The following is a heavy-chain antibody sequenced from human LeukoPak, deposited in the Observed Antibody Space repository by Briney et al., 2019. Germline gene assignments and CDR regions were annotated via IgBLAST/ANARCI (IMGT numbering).Heavy chain of an antibody. CDR1: GYSLSELT. Sequence: ASVKVSCKVSGYSLSELTMHWVRHAPGKGLEWMGGFDPGMAETIYAEKFQGRITMTEDTSTDTAYMELSSLRSEDTAVYYCAPGHEYGLLDYWGQGTLVPVSS. J-gene: IGHJ4*02. D-gene: IGHD4-17*01. CDR2: FDPGMAET. CDR3: APGHEYGLLDY. V-gene: IGHV1-24*01.